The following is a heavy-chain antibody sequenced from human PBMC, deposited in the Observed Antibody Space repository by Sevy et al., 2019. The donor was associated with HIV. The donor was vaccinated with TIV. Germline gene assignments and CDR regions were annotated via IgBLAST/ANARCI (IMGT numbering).Heavy chain of an antibody. CDR2: ISSSSSYI. CDR3: ARGVSYVWGSYRLPYYFDY. J-gene: IGHJ4*02. CDR1: GFTFSSYS. D-gene: IGHD3-16*02. V-gene: IGHV3-21*01. Sequence: GGSLRLSCAASGFTFSSYSMNWVRQAPGKGLEWVSSISSSSSYIYYADSVKGRFTSSRDNAKNSLYLQMNSLRAEDTAVYYCARGVSYVWGSYRLPYYFDYWGQGTLVTVSS.